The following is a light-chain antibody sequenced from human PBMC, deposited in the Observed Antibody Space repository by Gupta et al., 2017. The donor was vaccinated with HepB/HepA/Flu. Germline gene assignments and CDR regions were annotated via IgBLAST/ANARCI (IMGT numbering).Light chain of an antibody. CDR3: YHRWAWPLT. CDR2: DAS. CDR1: QSGSRY. V-gene: IGKV3-11*01. J-gene: IGKJ4*02. Sequence: EIVLTQSPATLSLSPGDSATLSCRASQSGSRYLASYHQKPGQAPRLLLYDASNRATAIPARLSGSGSGTDFTLTISSLGPDDVAVYYCYHRWAWPLTFGEGTKVEIK.